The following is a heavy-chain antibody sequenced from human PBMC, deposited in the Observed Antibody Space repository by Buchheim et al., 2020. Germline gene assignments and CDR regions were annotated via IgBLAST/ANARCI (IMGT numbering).Heavy chain of an antibody. CDR2: INHRGST. D-gene: IGHD3-10*01. CDR1: GGSFSGYY. Sequence: QVQLQQWGAGLLKPSETLSLTCAVYGGSFSGYYWSWIRQPPGKGLVWIGEINHRGSTNYNPSLKSRVTISVDTPKNQFSLTVNSVTAADTAVYYCARSRSGSFGGFDYWGQGTL. CDR3: ARSRSGSFGGFDY. J-gene: IGHJ4*02. V-gene: IGHV4-34*01.